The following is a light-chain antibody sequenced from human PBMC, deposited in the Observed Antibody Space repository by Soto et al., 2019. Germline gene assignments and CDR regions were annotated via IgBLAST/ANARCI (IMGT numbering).Light chain of an antibody. CDR1: QTISSW. CDR3: PHYNSYSIT. J-gene: IGKJ5*01. V-gene: IGKV1-5*03. CDR2: KAS. Sequence: DIQMTQSPSTLSGSVGDRVTITCRASQTISSWLAWYQQKPGKAPKLLIYKASTLKSGVPSRFSGSGSGTEFTLTISSLQPDDFATYYCPHYNSYSITFGQGTRLEIK.